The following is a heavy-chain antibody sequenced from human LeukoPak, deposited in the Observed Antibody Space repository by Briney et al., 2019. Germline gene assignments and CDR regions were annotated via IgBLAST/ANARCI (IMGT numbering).Heavy chain of an antibody. CDR2: INHSGST. CDR1: GGSFSGYY. D-gene: IGHD6-6*01. V-gene: IGHV4-34*01. J-gene: IGHJ6*03. Sequence: TSETLSLTCAVYGGSFSGYYWSWIRQPPGKGLEWIGEINHSGSTNYNPSLKSRVTISVDTSKNQFSLKLSSVTAADTAVYYCARTGSSSLYYYYYYMDVWGKGTTVTVSS. CDR3: ARTGSSSLYYYYYYMDV.